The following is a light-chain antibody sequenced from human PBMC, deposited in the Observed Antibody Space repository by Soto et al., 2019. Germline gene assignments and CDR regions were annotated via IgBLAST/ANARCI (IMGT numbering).Light chain of an antibody. V-gene: IGLV1-44*01. J-gene: IGLJ3*02. CDR2: TFA. CDR1: SSNIGSNA. Sequence: QSALTQPPSASGTPGQRVTISCSGTSSNIGSNAVNWYQQHPGTAPKLLIYTFAQRPSGVPDRFSGSKSGTSASLAISGLQSEDGADYYCASWDVSLNAGVFGGGTQLTVL. CDR3: ASWDVSLNAGV.